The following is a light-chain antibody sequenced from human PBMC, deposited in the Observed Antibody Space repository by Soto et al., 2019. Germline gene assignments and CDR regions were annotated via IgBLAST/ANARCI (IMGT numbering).Light chain of an antibody. CDR3: YSYAGSSTYV. CDR1: SSDVGSYNL. V-gene: IGLV2-23*01. J-gene: IGLJ1*01. CDR2: EDS. Sequence: QSALTQPASVSGSRGQSITISCTGTSSDVGSYNLVSWYQQYPGTAPKLMIYEDSKRPSGVSNRFSGSKSGNTASLTISGLQTEDEADYYCYSYAGSSTYVFGTGTKLTVL.